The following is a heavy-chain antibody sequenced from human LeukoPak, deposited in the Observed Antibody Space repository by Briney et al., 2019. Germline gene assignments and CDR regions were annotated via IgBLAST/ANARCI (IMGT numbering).Heavy chain of an antibody. J-gene: IGHJ6*03. CDR2: VDPEDGET. CDR1: GYTFTDYY. D-gene: IGHD6-19*01. V-gene: IGHV1-69-2*01. CDR3: ATAGPLYDDYYMDV. Sequence: ASVKVSCKVSGYTFTDYYMHWAQQAPGKGLEWMGLVDPEDGETIYAEKFQGRVTITADTSTDTAYRELSSLISEDTAVYYCATAGPLYDDYYMDVWGKGTTVTVSS.